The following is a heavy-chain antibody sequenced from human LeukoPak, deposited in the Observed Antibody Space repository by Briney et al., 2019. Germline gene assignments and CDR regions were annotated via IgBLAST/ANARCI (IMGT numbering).Heavy chain of an antibody. CDR2: ISSSSAYI. V-gene: IGHV3-21*01. CDR3: AREMFWSGYFSNLHFDY. D-gene: IGHD3-3*01. CDR1: EFTFSSYN. J-gene: IGHJ4*02. Sequence: PGGSLRLSCAASEFTFSSYNMNWVRQAPGKGLEWVSSISSSSAYIYYADSVKGRFTISRDNAKNSLYLRMNSLRAEDTAVYYCAREMFWSGYFSNLHFDYWGQGALVTVSS.